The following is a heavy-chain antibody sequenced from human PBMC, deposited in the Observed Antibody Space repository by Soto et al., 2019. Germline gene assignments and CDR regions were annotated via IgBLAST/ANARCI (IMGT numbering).Heavy chain of an antibody. D-gene: IGHD3-3*01. CDR1: GYTFTSYG. CDR2: ISNYNGNT. CDR3: ARAATDTRRFYRI. V-gene: IGHV1-18*01. J-gene: IGHJ4*02. Sequence: QVQLVQSGAEVKKPGASVKVSCKASGYTFTSYGITWVRQAPGQGLEWMGWISNYNGNTNYAQKLQGRVTMTIDTSTSTAYMELRSLVSDDTAVYYCARAATDTRRFYRIWGQGTLVTVSS.